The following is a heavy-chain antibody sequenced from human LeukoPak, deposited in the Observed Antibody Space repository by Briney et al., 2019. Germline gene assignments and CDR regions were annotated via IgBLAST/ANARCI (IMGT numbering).Heavy chain of an antibody. V-gene: IGHV4-34*01. CDR1: GGSFSGYS. J-gene: IGHJ4*02. CDR2: INHSGST. CDR3: ARDFLRDYGDPFDS. D-gene: IGHD4-17*01. Sequence: SETLSLTCAVYGGSFSGYSWTWIRQPPGKGLEWIGEINHSGSTNYNPSLKSRVTISADTSKNQFSLKLTSVTAADTAVYYCARDFLRDYGDPFDSWGQGTLVTVSS.